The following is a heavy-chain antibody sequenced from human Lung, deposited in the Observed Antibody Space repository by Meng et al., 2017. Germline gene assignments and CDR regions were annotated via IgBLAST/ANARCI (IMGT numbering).Heavy chain of an antibody. Sequence: QVQVQESGPGLVKPSQTLSLTCTVSGGSISSGGYYWSWIRPHPGKGLEWIGYIYYSGSTYYNPSLKSRVTISVDTSKNQFSLKLRSDDTAMYYCARDEDISAAGKLFGDYWGQGTLVTVSS. CDR2: IYYSGST. V-gene: IGHV4-31*03. J-gene: IGHJ4*02. D-gene: IGHD6-13*01. CDR3: ARDEDISAAGKLFGDY. CDR1: GGSISSGGYY.